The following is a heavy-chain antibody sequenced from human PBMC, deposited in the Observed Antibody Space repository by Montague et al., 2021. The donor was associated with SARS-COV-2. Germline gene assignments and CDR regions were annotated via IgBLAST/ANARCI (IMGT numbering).Heavy chain of an antibody. D-gene: IGHD3-3*01. CDR2: IYDSGGA. V-gene: IGHV4-59*01. CDR1: GGSMRGYY. J-gene: IGHJ4*02. Sequence: SETLSLTCTISGGSMRGYYWTWIRQLPGKELEWIGSIYDSGGARYNPSLKSRVSISVDASKNQFSLRVTSVIVADTAVYFCARRGTGNYEILDYWGQGILVTVSS. CDR3: ARRGTGNYEILDY.